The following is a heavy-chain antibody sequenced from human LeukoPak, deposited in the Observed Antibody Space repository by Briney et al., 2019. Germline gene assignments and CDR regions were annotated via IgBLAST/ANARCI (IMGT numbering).Heavy chain of an antibody. J-gene: IGHJ4*02. D-gene: IGHD5-12*01. CDR1: GYTFTSYY. CDR2: INPNSGGT. V-gene: IGHV1-2*02. Sequence: ASVKVSCKASGYTFTSYYMHWVRQAPGQGLEWMGWINPNSGGTNYAQSFQGRVTMTRDTSISTAYMELSRLRSDDTAVYYCASGRGDSGYQINVFDYWGQGTLVTVSS. CDR3: ASGRGDSGYQINVFDY.